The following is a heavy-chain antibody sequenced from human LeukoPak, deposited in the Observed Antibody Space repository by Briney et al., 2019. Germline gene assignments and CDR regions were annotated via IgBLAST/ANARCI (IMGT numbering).Heavy chain of an antibody. CDR3: ARNQGYCTNGVCYTAFDY. CDR1: GGSISSYY. V-gene: IGHV4-59*01. D-gene: IGHD2-8*01. CDR2: IYYSGST. Sequence: SETLSLTCTVSGGSISSYYWSWIRQPPGTGLEWIWYIYYSGSTNYNPSLKSRVTISVETSKNQFSLKLSSVTAADTAVYYCARNQGYCTNGVCYTAFDYWGQGTLVTVSS. J-gene: IGHJ4*02.